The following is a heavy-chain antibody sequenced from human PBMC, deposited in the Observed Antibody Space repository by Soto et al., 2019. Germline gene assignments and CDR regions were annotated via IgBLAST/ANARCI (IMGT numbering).Heavy chain of an antibody. CDR3: ARAGYSYGFCGMDV. J-gene: IGHJ6*02. Sequence: SETLSLTYAVYGGSFSGYYWSWIRQPPGKGLEWIGEINHSGSTNYNPSLKSRVTISVDTSKNQFSLKLSSVTAADTAVYYCARAGYSYGFCGMDVWGQGTTVTVSS. CDR1: GGSFSGYY. D-gene: IGHD5-18*01. CDR2: INHSGST. V-gene: IGHV4-34*01.